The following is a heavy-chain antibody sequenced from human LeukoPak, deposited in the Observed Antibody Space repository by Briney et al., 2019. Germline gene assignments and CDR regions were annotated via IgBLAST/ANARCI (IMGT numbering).Heavy chain of an antibody. V-gene: IGHV1-8*01. D-gene: IGHD1-26*01. Sequence: ASVKVSCKASGYTFTSYDINWVRQATGQGLEWMGWMNPNSGNTGYAQKFQGRVTMTRNTSIGTAYMELRSLRSDDTAVYYCAREGLRRGSCPFDYWGQGTLVTVSS. CDR1: GYTFTSYD. CDR3: AREGLRRGSCPFDY. J-gene: IGHJ4*02. CDR2: MNPNSGNT.